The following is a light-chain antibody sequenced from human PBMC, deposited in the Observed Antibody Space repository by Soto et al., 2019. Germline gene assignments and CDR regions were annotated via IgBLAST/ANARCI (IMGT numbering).Light chain of an antibody. CDR2: GAA. Sequence: EIVLTQSPGALSLSPGGRATLSCRASQSVSSTYVARYQQKAGQSPMLLIYGAASRATGIPDRFSGSGSGTDFTLTISRLXPKDFAVYYCQQYSSSPPLTFGGGTKVDIK. V-gene: IGKV3-20*01. CDR1: QSVSSTY. J-gene: IGKJ4*01. CDR3: QQYSSSPPLT.